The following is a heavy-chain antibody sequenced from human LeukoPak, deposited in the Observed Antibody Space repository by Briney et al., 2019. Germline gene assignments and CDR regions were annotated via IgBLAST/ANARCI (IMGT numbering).Heavy chain of an antibody. CDR2: INWNGGST. Sequence: PGGSLRLSCAASGFTFDDYGMSWVRQAPGRGLEWVSGINWNGGSTGYADSVKGRFTISRENAKNSLYLQMNSLRAEDTALYYCAREPLIRCLEWFSLDVWGKGTTVTVSS. J-gene: IGHJ6*04. V-gene: IGHV3-20*04. D-gene: IGHD3-3*01. CDR1: GFTFDDYG. CDR3: AREPLIRCLEWFSLDV.